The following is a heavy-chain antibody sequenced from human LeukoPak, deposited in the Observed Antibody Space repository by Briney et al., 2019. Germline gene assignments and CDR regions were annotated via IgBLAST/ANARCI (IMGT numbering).Heavy chain of an antibody. J-gene: IGHJ4*02. V-gene: IGHV3-53*04. D-gene: IGHD6-13*01. CDR2: IHSVGTT. CDR3: ARSKEQQLVLGN. CDR1: GFSGCSNY. Sequence: GGSVTLSCSAAGFSGCSNYMMWVRQAPGKGLEWVSVIHSVGTTYYAHSVKGRFTISTHNSKNTLYLQMNSLRAEDTAVYYCARSKEQQLVLGNWGQGTLVTVSS.